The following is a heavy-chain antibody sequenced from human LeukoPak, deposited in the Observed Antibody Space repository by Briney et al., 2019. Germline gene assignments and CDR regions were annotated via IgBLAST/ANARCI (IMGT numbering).Heavy chain of an antibody. CDR2: ISAYNGNT. Sequence: ASVKVSCKASGYTFTSYGISWVRQAPGQGLEWMGWISAYNGNTNYAQKLQGRVTMTTDTSTSTAYMELRSLRSDDTAVYYCAREFDNLTGYSPLYYFDYWGQGTLVTVSS. J-gene: IGHJ4*02. CDR1: GYTFTSYG. V-gene: IGHV1-18*04. CDR3: AREFDNLTGYSPLYYFDY. D-gene: IGHD3-9*01.